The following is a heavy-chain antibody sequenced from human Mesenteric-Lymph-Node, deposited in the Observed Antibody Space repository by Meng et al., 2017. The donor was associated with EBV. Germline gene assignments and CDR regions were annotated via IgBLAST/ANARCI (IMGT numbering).Heavy chain of an antibody. CDR3: ARDGYSGYDRIDY. J-gene: IGHJ4*02. CDR1: GYTFTGYG. V-gene: IGHV1-18*04. CDR2: ISAYNGNT. Sequence: VHLWDVGGEVKKPGASLKVSCKASGYTFTGYGISWVREAPGQGLEWMGWISAYNGNTKFAQKVQGRITMTTDTSTTTAYMELRSLRSDDTAVYYCARDGYSGYDRIDYWGQGTLVTVSS. D-gene: IGHD5-12*01.